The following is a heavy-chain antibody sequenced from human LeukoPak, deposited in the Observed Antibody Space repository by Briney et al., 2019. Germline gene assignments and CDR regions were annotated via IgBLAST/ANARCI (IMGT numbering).Heavy chain of an antibody. CDR1: GFTFSSYG. Sequence: TGGSLRLSCAASGFTFSSYGMHWVGQAPGKGLEWVAVIWYDGSNKYYADSVKGRFTISRDNSKNTLYLQMNSLRAEDTAVYYCARDEFTVTTGVDYWGQGTLVTVSS. V-gene: IGHV3-33*01. CDR3: ARDEFTVTTGVDY. D-gene: IGHD4-17*01. CDR2: IWYDGSNK. J-gene: IGHJ4*02.